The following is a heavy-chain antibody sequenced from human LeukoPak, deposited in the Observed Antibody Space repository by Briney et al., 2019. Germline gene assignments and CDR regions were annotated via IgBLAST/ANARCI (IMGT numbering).Heavy chain of an antibody. Sequence: GASEKVSCKASGGTFSSYAISWVRQAPGQGLEWMGGIVPIFGTANYAQKFQGRVTITTDESTSTAYMELSSLRSEDTAVYYCARARAVAGNGDFDYWGQGTLVTVSS. CDR1: GGTFSSYA. CDR3: ARARAVAGNGDFDY. CDR2: IVPIFGTA. D-gene: IGHD6-19*01. V-gene: IGHV1-69*05. J-gene: IGHJ4*02.